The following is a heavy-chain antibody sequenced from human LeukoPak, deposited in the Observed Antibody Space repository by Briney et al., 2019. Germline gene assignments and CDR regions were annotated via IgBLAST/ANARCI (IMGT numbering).Heavy chain of an antibody. CDR2: IYYSGST. J-gene: IGHJ4*02. CDR1: GGSISSYY. V-gene: IGHV4-59*01. D-gene: IGHD3-22*01. CDR3: ARGDSSGYYSSFDY. Sequence: SETLSLTCTVSGGSISSYYWSWIRQPPGKGLEWIGYIYYSGSTNYNPSLKSQVTISVDTSKNQFSLKLSSVTAADTAVYYCARGDSSGYYSSFDYWGQGTLVTVSS.